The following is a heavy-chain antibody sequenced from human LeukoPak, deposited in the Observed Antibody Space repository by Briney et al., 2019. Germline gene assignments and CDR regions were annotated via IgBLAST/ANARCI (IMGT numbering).Heavy chain of an antibody. CDR1: GGSFSGYY. Sequence: SETLSLTCAVYGGSFSGYYWSWIRQPPGKGLEWIGEINHSGSTNYNPSLKSRVTISVDTSKNQFSLKLSSVTAADTAVYYCARDFFNYYGSGSYSIHGMDVWGQGITVIVSS. V-gene: IGHV4-34*01. CDR2: INHSGST. D-gene: IGHD3-10*01. CDR3: ARDFFNYYGSGSYSIHGMDV. J-gene: IGHJ6*02.